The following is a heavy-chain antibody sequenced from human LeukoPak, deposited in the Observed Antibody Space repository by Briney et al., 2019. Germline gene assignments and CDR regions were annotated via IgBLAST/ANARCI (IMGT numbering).Heavy chain of an antibody. V-gene: IGHV1-18*01. CDR3: ARESSSGGGDNYYYGMDV. D-gene: IGHD6-19*01. Sequence: ASVKVSCTASGYSFTSYAISWLRQAPGQGLEWMGWISAYTGNTNYAQNVQGRVTMTTDTSTTTAYMQLRSLRSDDTGMYYCARESSSGGGDNYYYGMDVWGPGTTVTV. CDR1: GYSFTSYA. J-gene: IGHJ6*02. CDR2: ISAYTGNT.